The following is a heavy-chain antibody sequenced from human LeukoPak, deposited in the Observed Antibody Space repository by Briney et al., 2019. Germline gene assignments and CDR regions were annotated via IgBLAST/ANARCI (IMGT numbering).Heavy chain of an antibody. CDR1: GYIFTGYY. D-gene: IGHD5-12*01. CDR2: INPNSGGT. J-gene: IGHJ3*01. CDR3: ARVDSGHDYGPS. V-gene: IGHV1-2*06. Sequence: ASVKVSCKASGYIFTGYYLHWVRQAPGQGLEWMGRINPNSGGTDYAQKFQGRVTMTRDTSISTAYMELSRLISDDTAVYYCARVDSGHDYGPSRGQGTMVTVSS.